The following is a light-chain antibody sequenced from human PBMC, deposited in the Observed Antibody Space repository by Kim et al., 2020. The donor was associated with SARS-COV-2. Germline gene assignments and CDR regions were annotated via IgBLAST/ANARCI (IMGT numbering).Light chain of an antibody. J-gene: IGLJ2*01. Sequence: QSALTQPASVSGSPGQSITISCTGTSSDVGSYNYVSWYQQHPGKAPKLLIYDVSNRPSGVSSRFSGSKSGNTASLTISGLQAEDEADYYCASYTTASTLVLGGGTKVTVL. CDR3: ASYTTASTLV. V-gene: IGLV2-14*01. CDR2: DVS. CDR1: SSDVGSYNY.